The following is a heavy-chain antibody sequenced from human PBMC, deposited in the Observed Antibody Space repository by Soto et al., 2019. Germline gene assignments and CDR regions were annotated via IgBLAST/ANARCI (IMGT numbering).Heavy chain of an antibody. J-gene: IGHJ4*02. CDR1: GDSVSSNSAA. D-gene: IGHD3-9*01. CDR2: TYYRSKWYN. CDR3: ANLRYFAWLDY. Sequence: SQTLSLTCAISGDSVSSNSAAWTWIRQSPSRGLEWLGRTYYRSKWYNDYAVSVKSRITINPDTSKNQFSLQLNSLRAEDTAVYYCANLRYFAWLDYWGQGTLVTVSP. V-gene: IGHV6-1*01.